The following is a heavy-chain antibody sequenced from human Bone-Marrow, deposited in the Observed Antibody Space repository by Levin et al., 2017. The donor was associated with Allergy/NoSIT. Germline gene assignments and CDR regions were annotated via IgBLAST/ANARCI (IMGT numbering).Heavy chain of an antibody. Sequence: GGSLRLSCAASGFTFSGYYMAWIRQAPGKGLEWVSHIGPDGTPVHYEDSVKGRFTISRDNARNSLYLQMDSLRAEDTAVYYCWRDLDWKVDYWGQGALVTVSS. CDR1: GFTFSGYY. D-gene: IGHD1-1*01. J-gene: IGHJ4*02. V-gene: IGHV3-11*01. CDR3: WRDLDWKVDY. CDR2: IGPDGTPV.